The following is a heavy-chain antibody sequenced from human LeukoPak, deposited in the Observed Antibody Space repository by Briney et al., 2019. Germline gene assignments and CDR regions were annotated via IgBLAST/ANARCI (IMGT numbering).Heavy chain of an antibody. V-gene: IGHV1-69*13. Sequence: ASVKVSCKASGGTFSSYAISWVRQAPGQGLEWMGGIIPIFGTANYAQKFQGRVTITADESTSTAYMELSSLRSEDTAVYYCARDAEWGYYYDSSGYHNWFDPWGQGTLVTVSS. CDR2: IIPIFGTA. D-gene: IGHD3-22*01. CDR1: GGTFSSYA. J-gene: IGHJ5*02. CDR3: ARDAEWGYYYDSSGYHNWFDP.